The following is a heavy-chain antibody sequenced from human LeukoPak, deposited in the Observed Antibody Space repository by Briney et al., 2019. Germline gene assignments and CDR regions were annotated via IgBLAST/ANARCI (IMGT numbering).Heavy chain of an antibody. V-gene: IGHV3-53*01. CDR3: ARPQQRTMVRGSAFDI. Sequence: PGGSLRLSCAASGFTVSSNYMSWVRQAPGKGLEWVSVIYSGGSTYYADSVKGRLTISRDNSKNTLYLQMNTLRAEDTAVYYCARPQQRTMVRGSAFDIWGQGTMVTVSS. CDR1: GFTVSSNY. D-gene: IGHD3-10*01. CDR2: IYSGGST. J-gene: IGHJ3*02.